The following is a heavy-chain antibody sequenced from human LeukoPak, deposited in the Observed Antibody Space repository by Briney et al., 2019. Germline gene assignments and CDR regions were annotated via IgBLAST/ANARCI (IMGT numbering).Heavy chain of an antibody. CDR2: IYYSGST. Sequence: PSETLSLTCTVSGGSISSYYWSWVRQPPGKGLEWIGYIYYSGSTNYNPSLKSRVTISVDTSKNQFSLKLSSVTAADTAVYYCALGYSRSYVDWFDPWGQGTLVTVSS. CDR3: ALGYSRSYVDWFDP. CDR1: GGSISSYY. V-gene: IGHV4-59*01. D-gene: IGHD1-26*01. J-gene: IGHJ5*02.